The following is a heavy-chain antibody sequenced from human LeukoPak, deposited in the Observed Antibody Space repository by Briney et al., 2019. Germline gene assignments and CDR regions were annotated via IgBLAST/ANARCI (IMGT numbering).Heavy chain of an antibody. V-gene: IGHV3-21*01. CDR1: GFTFSSYS. D-gene: IGHD2-2*01. J-gene: IGHJ3*02. CDR3: ARDRSTSLDDAFDI. CDR2: ISSSSSYI. Sequence: PGGSLRLSCAASGFTFSSYSMNWVRQAPGKGLEWVSSISSSSSYIYYADSVKGRLTISRDNAKNSLYLQMNSLRAEDTAVYYCARDRSTSLDDAFDIWGQGTMVTVSS.